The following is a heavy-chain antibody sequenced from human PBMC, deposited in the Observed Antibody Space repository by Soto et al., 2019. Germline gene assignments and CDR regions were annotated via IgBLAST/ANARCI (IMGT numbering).Heavy chain of an antibody. V-gene: IGHV4-34*01. CDR1: GESFSRYY. CDR3: ARSTPSSSTLFDY. J-gene: IGHJ4*02. Sequence: SETLSLTCAVYGESFSRYYWNWNRQPPGKGLEWIGEINHSGNTNYNPSLKSRVAISVDTSKNQFSLKLSSVTAADTAIYYCARSTPSSSTLFDYWGQGTLVTVSS. D-gene: IGHD6-6*01. CDR2: INHSGNT.